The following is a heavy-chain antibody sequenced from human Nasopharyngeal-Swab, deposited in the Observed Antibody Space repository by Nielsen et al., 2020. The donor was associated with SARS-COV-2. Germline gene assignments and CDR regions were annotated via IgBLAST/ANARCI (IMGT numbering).Heavy chain of an antibody. Sequence: GESLKISCSASGFIFVSYGILWVRQAPGTGLEYVAAISSNGKNTYYADSVKDRFTISRDNSKNTLYLQMNSLRAEDTAVYYCAREYWELTKGAFDYWGQGTLVTVSS. V-gene: IGHV3-64*04. CDR2: ISSNGKNT. J-gene: IGHJ4*02. D-gene: IGHD3-10*01. CDR3: AREYWELTKGAFDY. CDR1: GFIFVSYG.